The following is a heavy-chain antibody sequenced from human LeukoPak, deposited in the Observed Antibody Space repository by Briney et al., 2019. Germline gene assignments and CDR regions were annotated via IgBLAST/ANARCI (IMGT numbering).Heavy chain of an antibody. V-gene: IGHV4-4*07. CDR3: ARDFDDSSGYYYRFGDYYYGMDV. D-gene: IGHD3-22*01. CDR2: IYTSGST. CDR1: GGSFSGYY. J-gene: IGHJ6*02. Sequence: KPSETLSLTCAVYGGSFSGYYWSWIRQPAGKGLEWIGRIYTSGSTNYNPSLKSRVTMSVDTSKNQFSLKLSSVTAADTAVYYCARDFDDSSGYYYRFGDYYYGMDVWGQGTTVTVSS.